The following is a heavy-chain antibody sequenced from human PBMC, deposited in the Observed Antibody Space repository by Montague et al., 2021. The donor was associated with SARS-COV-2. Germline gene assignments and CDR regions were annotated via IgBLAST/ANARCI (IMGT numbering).Heavy chain of an antibody. J-gene: IGHJ2*01. CDR2: IEEDGSEK. V-gene: IGHV3-7*01. D-gene: IGHD6-19*01. Sequence: LRLSLSASGFTFSSYWMSWVRQAPGKGLEWVANIEEDGSEKYYMDSVKGRFTISRDNAKNSLSLQMNSLRAEDTAVYYCARERQDSSGWSTYWYFDLWGRGTLVTVSS. CDR3: ARERQDSSGWSTYWYFDL. CDR1: GFTFSSYW.